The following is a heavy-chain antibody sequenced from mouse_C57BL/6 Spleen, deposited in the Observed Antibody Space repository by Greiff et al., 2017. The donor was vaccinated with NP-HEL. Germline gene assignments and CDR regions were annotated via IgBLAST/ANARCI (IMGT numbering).Heavy chain of an antibody. Sequence: QVQLQQPGAELVKPGASVKLSCKASGYTFTSYWMHWVKQRPGRGLEWIERIDPNSGGTKYNEKFKSKATLPVDKPSRPAYMQLSSLTSEDSAVYYGAREGITTVPPWFAYWGQGTLVTVSA. V-gene: IGHV1-72*01. CDR1: GYTFTSYW. CDR3: AREGITTVPPWFAY. J-gene: IGHJ3*01. CDR2: IDPNSGGT. D-gene: IGHD1-1*01.